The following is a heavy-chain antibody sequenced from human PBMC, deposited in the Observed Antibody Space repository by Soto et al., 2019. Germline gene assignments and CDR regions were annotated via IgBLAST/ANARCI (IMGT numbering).Heavy chain of an antibody. Sequence: SETLSLTCTVSGDSISSGSYYWGWIRQPPGKGLEWLGSIFYTGSTLSNPSLKSRVAMSVDTSNNQFSLKVSSLTAADTAVYYCARQHGGDWFDPWARGTLVTVSS. CDR3: ARQHGGDWFDP. CDR2: IFYTGST. CDR1: GDSISSGSYY. J-gene: IGHJ5*02. D-gene: IGHD2-15*01. V-gene: IGHV4-39*01.